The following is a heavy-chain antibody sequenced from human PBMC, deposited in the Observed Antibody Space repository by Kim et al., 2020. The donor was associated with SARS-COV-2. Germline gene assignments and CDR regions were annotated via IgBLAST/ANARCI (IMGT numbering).Heavy chain of an antibody. D-gene: IGHD3-10*01. Sequence: ASVKVSCKASGYTFTSSHIQWVRQAPGQGLEWVGIINPSGGSTTYAQKLQGRVTRTRDTSTGTVYMELSSLRSEDTALYYCARGTWGGGGWGYGSGQYNRFDPWGQGTLVTVSS. J-gene: IGHJ5*02. V-gene: IGHV1-46*03. CDR2: INPSGGST. CDR1: GYTFTSSH. CDR3: ARGTWGGGGWGYGSGQYNRFDP.